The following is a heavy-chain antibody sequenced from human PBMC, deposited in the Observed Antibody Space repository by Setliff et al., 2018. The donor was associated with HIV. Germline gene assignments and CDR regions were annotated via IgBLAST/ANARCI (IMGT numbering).Heavy chain of an antibody. Sequence: GGSLRLSCGASGFTFSGFAMNWVRHAPGKGLEWVSAVSGGGTATEYAGSVQGRFTISRDNSKNALYLQMSSLRAEDTAVYYCAKDFGYSSGWFEYSWFDPWGQGTLVTVS. J-gene: IGHJ5*02. D-gene: IGHD6-19*01. CDR3: AKDFGYSSGWFEYSWFDP. V-gene: IGHV3-23*01. CDR1: GFTFSGFA. CDR2: VSGGGTAT.